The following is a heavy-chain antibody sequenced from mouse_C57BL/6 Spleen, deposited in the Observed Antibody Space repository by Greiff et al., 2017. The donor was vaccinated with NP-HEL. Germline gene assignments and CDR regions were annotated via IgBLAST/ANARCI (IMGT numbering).Heavy chain of an antibody. J-gene: IGHJ1*03. Sequence: EVKLMESGPGLAKPSQTLSLTCSVTGYSITSDYWNWIRKFPGNKLEYMGYISYSGSTYYNPSLNSRISITRDTSKNQYYLQLNSVTTEDTATYYCARSIYYDYVYWYFDVWGTGTTVTVSS. D-gene: IGHD2-4*01. V-gene: IGHV3-8*01. CDR3: ARSIYYDYVYWYFDV. CDR2: ISYSGST. CDR1: GYSITSDY.